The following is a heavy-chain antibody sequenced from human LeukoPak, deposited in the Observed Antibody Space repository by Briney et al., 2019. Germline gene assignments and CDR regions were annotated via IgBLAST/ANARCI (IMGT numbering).Heavy chain of an antibody. V-gene: IGHV1-2*02. Sequence: GASVMVSCKASGYTFTGYYMHWVRHAPGQGLEWMGWINPNSGGTNYAQKFQGRVTMTRDTSISTAYMELSRLRSDDTAVYYCARGTYVAEAGEVSWFDPWGQGILVTVSS. CDR1: GYTFTGYY. CDR3: ARGTYVAEAGEVSWFDP. CDR2: INPNSGGT. D-gene: IGHD6-13*01. J-gene: IGHJ5*02.